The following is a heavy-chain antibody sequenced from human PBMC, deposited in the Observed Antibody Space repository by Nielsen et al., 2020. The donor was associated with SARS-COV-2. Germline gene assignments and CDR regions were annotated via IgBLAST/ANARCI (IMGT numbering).Heavy chain of an antibody. CDR1: GYSISSGYY. J-gene: IGHJ4*02. CDR3: ASRDIYSSSLGANDY. V-gene: IGHV4-38-2*02. CDR2: IYHSGST. D-gene: IGHD6-6*01. Sequence: SETLSLTCTVSGYSISSGYYWGWIRQPPGKGLEWIGYIYHSGSTYYNPSLKSRVTISVDRSKNQFSLKLSSVTAADTAVYYCASRDIYSSSLGANDYWGQGTLVTVSS.